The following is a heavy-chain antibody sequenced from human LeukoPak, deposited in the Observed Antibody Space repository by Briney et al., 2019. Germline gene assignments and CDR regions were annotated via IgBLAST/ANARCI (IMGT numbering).Heavy chain of an antibody. Sequence: PSETLSLTCTVSGGSISSSSYYWGWIRQPPGKGLEWIGSIYYSGSTYYNPSLKSRVTISVDTSKNQFSLKLSSVTAADTAVYYCARQYIVVVTAMLRWFDPWGQGTLVTVSS. CDR3: ARQYIVVVTAMLRWFDP. V-gene: IGHV4-39*01. CDR2: IYYSGST. J-gene: IGHJ5*02. D-gene: IGHD2-21*02. CDR1: GGSISSSSYY.